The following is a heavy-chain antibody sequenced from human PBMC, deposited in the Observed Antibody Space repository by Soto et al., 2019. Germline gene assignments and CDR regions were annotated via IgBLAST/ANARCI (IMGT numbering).Heavy chain of an antibody. CDR1: GGTFSSYA. V-gene: IGHV1-69*12. CDR3: ARLPVADLYRDY. J-gene: IGHJ4*02. CDR2: IIPIFGTA. D-gene: IGHD6-19*01. Sequence: QVQLVQSGAEVKKPGSSVNVSCKASGGTFSSYAISWVRQAPGQGLEWMGGIIPIFGTANYAQKFQGRVTTTADESTSTAYMELSRLRSEDMAVYYCARLPVADLYRDYWGQGTLVTVSS.